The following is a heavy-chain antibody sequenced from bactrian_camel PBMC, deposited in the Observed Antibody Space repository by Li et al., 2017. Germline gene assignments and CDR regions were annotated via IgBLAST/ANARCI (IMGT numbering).Heavy chain of an antibody. V-gene: IGHV3S53*01. Sequence: HVQLVESGGDSVQAGRSLRLSCKIVGTSFGRNCMAWFREAPGKEREEVAHIDNDGTTNYAHSVKGRFTVSKDCDQNIMYLQMNNLKPEDAGLYRCVAESLCAWLGTTEGYFGQGTQVTVS. D-gene: IGHD3*01. J-gene: IGHJ4*01. CDR2: IDNDGTT. CDR1: GTSFGRNC.